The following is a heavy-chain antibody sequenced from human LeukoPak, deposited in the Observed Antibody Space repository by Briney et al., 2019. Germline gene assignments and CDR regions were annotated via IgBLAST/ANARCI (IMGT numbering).Heavy chain of an antibody. J-gene: IGHJ3*02. CDR3: ARATTAPRRHAFDI. V-gene: IGHV4-31*03. CDR2: IYYSGST. CDR1: GGSISSGGYY. D-gene: IGHD4-17*01. Sequence: SETLSLTCSVSGGSISSGGYYWSWIRQHPGKGLEWIGYIYYSGSTYYNPSLKSRVTISVDTSKNQFSLKLSSVTAADTAVYYCARATTAPRRHAFDIWGQGTMVTVSS.